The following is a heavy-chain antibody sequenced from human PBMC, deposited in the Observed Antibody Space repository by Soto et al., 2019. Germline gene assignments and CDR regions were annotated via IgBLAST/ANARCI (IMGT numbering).Heavy chain of an antibody. Sequence: SETLSLTCTVSGGSIGRYYWSWLRQAPGKGLEWIGYIYYSGTTSYNPSLQSRATISLDTSENHFSPKLTSVTAADTAVYYCARSSTWVSFFDYWGQGTLVTVSS. CDR1: GGSIGRYY. V-gene: IGHV4-59*01. D-gene: IGHD6-13*01. CDR3: ARSSTWVSFFDY. CDR2: IYYSGTT. J-gene: IGHJ4*02.